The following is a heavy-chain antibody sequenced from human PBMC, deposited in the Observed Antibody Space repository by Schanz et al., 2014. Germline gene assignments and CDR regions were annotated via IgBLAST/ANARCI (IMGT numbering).Heavy chain of an antibody. Sequence: EVHLVESGGGLVQPGGSLRLSCAASGFTLSSYAMSWVRQAPGKGLEWVSAISGSGGSTYYADSVKGRFTISRDNSKNTLYLQMNSLRADDTAVYYCAKGPYYYYYMDVWGNGTTVTVSS. CDR1: GFTLSSYA. CDR2: ISGSGGST. J-gene: IGHJ6*03. V-gene: IGHV3-23*04. CDR3: AKGPYYYYYMDV.